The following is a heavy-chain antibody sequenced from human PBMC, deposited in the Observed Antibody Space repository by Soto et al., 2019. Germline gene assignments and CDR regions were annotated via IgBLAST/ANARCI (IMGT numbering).Heavy chain of an antibody. D-gene: IGHD3-9*01. Sequence: SVKVSCKTSGGSFSIYTFSWVRQAPGQGLEWMGRIIPLLGITNYAQRFQGTVTITADKSTSTAYVELSSLRSEDTAVYYCARQRPRTDILSLDSIEIWGQGTMVTVSS. CDR3: ARQRPRTDILSLDSIEI. V-gene: IGHV1-69*02. J-gene: IGHJ3*02. CDR2: IIPLLGIT. CDR1: GGSFSIYT.